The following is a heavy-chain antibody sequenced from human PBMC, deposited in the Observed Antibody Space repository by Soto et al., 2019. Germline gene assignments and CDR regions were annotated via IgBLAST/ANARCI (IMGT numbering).Heavy chain of an antibody. V-gene: IGHV4-4*02. D-gene: IGHD2-15*01. J-gene: IGHJ4*02. CDR2: IWHTGRP. CDR3: VRDSSTGCSSINCYMH. Sequence: QLQLRESGPGLVQPSGTLSLTCDVSGDSLTNNHWWSWVRQAPGKGLEWIGEIWHTGRPNYNPSLKSRVASSIDTSKNQFSLKLSSVTAADTAVYYCVRDSSTGCSSINCYMHWGQGTLVTVSS. CDR1: GDSLTNNHW.